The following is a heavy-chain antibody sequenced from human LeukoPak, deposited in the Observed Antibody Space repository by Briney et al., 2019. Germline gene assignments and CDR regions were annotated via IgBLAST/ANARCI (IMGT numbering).Heavy chain of an antibody. CDR2: ISANNGYT. V-gene: IGHV1-18*04. D-gene: IGHD3-10*01. CDR3: ARDEHYYGSGTYYRRASTFDI. CDR1: GYTFTSYG. J-gene: IGHJ3*02. Sequence: ASVKVSCNASGYTFTSYGISWVRQAPGQGLEWMGWISANNGYTNYAQKLQGRVTMTTDTSTTTAYMELTSLTSDDTAVYYCARDEHYYGSGTYYRRASTFDIWGQGTMVTVSS.